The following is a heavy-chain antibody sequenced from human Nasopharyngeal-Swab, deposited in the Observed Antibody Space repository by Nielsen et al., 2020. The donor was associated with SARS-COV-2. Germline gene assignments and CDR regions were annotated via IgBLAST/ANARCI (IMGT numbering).Heavy chain of an antibody. V-gene: IGHV1-2*06. J-gene: IGHJ6*02. Sequence: ASVKVSCKASGYTFTGYYMHWVRQAPGQGLEWMGRINPNSGGTNYAQKFQGRVTMTRDTSISTAYMELSRLRSDDTAVYYCARLHPYDFWSGGGGPVDYYYYYGMDVWGQGTTVTVSS. CDR1: GYTFTGYY. CDR2: INPNSGGT. D-gene: IGHD3-3*01. CDR3: ARLHPYDFWSGGGGPVDYYYYYGMDV.